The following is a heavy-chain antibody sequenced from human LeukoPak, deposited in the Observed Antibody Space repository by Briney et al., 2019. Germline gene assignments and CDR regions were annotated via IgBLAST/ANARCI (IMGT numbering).Heavy chain of an antibody. J-gene: IGHJ4*02. CDR1: GGSISNYY. CDR3: ARARWFGAIDY. V-gene: IGHV4-59*08. D-gene: IGHD3-10*01. Sequence: SETLSLTCTVSGGSISNYYWSWIRQPPGKGLEWIGYIHYSGSTSYNPSLKSRVTISVDTSKNQFSLKLSSVTAADTAVYYCARARWFGAIDYWGQGTLVTVSS. CDR2: IHYSGST.